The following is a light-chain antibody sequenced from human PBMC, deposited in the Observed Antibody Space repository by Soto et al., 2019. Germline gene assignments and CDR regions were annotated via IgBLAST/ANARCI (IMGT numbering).Light chain of an antibody. J-gene: IGKJ4*01. CDR2: AAS. Sequence: DIXMTQSPSSVSASIGDRVTISXRASQSIXKWLVWYQQKPGKAPKLLIYAASSLQSGVPSRFSGSGYGTDFTLTISSLQPEDFATYYCQQADSFPLSFGGGTKVEI. CDR1: QSIXKW. V-gene: IGKV1-12*01. CDR3: QQADSFPLS.